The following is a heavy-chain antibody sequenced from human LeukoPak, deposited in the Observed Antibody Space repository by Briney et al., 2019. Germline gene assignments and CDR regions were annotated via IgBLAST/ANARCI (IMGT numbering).Heavy chain of an antibody. Sequence: SETLSLTCTVSGGSISSYFWSWIRQSPGKGLEWIGLMYHSGSTNYNPSLKSRVTISIDTSKNQFSLKLSSVTAADTAVYYCARGREITLVRGLINYYGMDVWGRGTTVTVSS. CDR3: ARGREITLVRGLINYYGMDV. CDR1: GGSISSYF. CDR2: MYHSGST. J-gene: IGHJ6*02. V-gene: IGHV4-59*12. D-gene: IGHD3-10*01.